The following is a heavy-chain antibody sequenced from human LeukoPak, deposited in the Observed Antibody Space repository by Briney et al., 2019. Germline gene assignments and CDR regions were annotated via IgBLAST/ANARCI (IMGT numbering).Heavy chain of an antibody. J-gene: IGHJ4*02. CDR1: GGSIGGSTYS. Sequence: SETLSLTCTVSGGSIGGSTYSWGWVRQPPGKGLEWIGSIFYSGGTYYNPSLKSRVTISVDTSKNQFSLKLSSVTAADTAVYYCARHTAYSSILDYWGQGTLVTVSS. D-gene: IGHD6-19*01. CDR2: IFYSGGT. CDR3: ARHTAYSSILDY. V-gene: IGHV4-39*01.